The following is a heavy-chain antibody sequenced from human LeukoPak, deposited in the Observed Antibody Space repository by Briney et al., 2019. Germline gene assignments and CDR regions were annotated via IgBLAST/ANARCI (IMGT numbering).Heavy chain of an antibody. Sequence: ASVKVSCKVSGYTLTELSMHWVRQAPGKGLEWMGGFDPEDGETIYAQKFRGRVTMTEDTSTDTAYMELSSLRSEDTAVYYCATVPYYDILTGYYTDYWGQGTLVTVSS. J-gene: IGHJ4*02. V-gene: IGHV1-24*01. CDR3: ATVPYYDILTGYYTDY. CDR1: GYTLTELS. D-gene: IGHD3-9*01. CDR2: FDPEDGET.